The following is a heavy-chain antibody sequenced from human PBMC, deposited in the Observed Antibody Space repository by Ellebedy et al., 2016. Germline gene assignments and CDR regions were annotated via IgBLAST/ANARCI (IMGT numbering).Heavy chain of an antibody. D-gene: IGHD3-16*01. CDR2: INSDGTRT. J-gene: IGHJ4*02. CDR1: GFTFSTYW. Sequence: GGSLRLSCAASGFTFSTYWMHWVRQAPGKGLMWVSRINSDGTRTSYADSVKGRFTISRDNAKNTLYLQMNSLRAEDTGVYYCARDGGWGTPFDYWGQGTLVTVSS. V-gene: IGHV3-74*01. CDR3: ARDGGWGTPFDY.